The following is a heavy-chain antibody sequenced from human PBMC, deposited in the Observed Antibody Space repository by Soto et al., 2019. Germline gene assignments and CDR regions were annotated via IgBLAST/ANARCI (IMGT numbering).Heavy chain of an antibody. D-gene: IGHD1-7*01. J-gene: IGHJ4*02. Sequence: EVQLAESGGGMVQPGGSLRLSCVASGFTFSSYDMHWVRQAPGKGLEYVSSISSNGGTTYYGNSVKGRFTISRDNSKNTLYVQMGSLRAKNMAVYYCVRRGSGNYDYWGQGTLVTVSS. V-gene: IGHV3-64*01. CDR1: GFTFSSYD. CDR3: VRRGSGNYDY. CDR2: ISSNGGTT.